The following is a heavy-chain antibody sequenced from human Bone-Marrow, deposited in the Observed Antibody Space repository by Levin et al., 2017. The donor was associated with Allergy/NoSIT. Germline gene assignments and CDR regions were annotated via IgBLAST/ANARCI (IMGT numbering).Heavy chain of an antibody. D-gene: IGHD3-22*01. CDR3: ARAPGDTSGYYYS. CDR1: EYTFTSYY. Sequence: GESLKISCKASEYTFTSYYMHWVRQAPGQGLEWMGFVNPSVGSTRYAQKFQGRITMTRDTSTSTVYMELSSLRSEDTAVYYCARAPGDTSGYYYSWGQGTLVTVSS. V-gene: IGHV1-46*01. CDR2: VNPSVGST. J-gene: IGHJ4*02.